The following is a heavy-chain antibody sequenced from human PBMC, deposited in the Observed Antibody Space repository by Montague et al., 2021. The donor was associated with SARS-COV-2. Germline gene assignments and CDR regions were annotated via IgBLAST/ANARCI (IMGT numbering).Heavy chain of an antibody. D-gene: IGHD3-10*01. J-gene: IGHJ4*02. CDR3: AGRGISVWGVTGSAELDY. Sequence: SETLSLTCAVYGGSFSGYYWSWIRQPPAKGLEWIGEINHSGRTNNNPSLKSRVIISLDTSKNQFSLKLSSVTAADTAVYYCAGRGISVWGVTGSAELDYWGQGTLVIVSS. CDR1: GGSFSGYY. CDR2: INHSGRT. V-gene: IGHV4-34*01.